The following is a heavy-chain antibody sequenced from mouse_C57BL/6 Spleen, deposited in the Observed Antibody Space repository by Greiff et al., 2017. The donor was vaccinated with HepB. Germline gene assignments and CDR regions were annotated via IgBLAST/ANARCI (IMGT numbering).Heavy chain of an antibody. CDR1: GYTFTDYY. V-gene: IGHV1-26*01. CDR2: INPNNGGT. D-gene: IGHD1-1*01. Sequence: EVQLQQSGPELVKPGASVKISCKASGYTFTDYYMNWVKQSHGKSLEWIGDINPNNGGTSYNQKFKGKATLTVDKSSSTAYMELRSLTSEDSACYYCATDYYGSSSGYWGKGTTLTVSS. J-gene: IGHJ2*01. CDR3: ATDYYGSSSGY.